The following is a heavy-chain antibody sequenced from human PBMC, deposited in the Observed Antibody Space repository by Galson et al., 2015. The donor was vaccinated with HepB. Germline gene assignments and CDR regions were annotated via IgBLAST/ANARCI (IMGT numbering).Heavy chain of an antibody. J-gene: IGHJ4*02. V-gene: IGHV1-18*04. Sequence: SVKVSCKASGYTFTSYYMHWVRQAPGQGLEWMGWISAYNGNTNYAQKLQGRVTMTTDTSTSTAYMELRSLRSDDTAVYYCARVALVGATGYFDYWGQGTLVTVSS. CDR2: ISAYNGNT. CDR3: ARVALVGATGYFDY. CDR1: GYTFTSYY. D-gene: IGHD1-26*01.